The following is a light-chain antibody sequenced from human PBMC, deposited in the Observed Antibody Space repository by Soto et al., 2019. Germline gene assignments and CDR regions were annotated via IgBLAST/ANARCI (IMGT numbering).Light chain of an antibody. Sequence: EIVLTQSPGTLSLSPGERATLSCRASQSVSSSDLAWYQQKPGQAPRLLIYGASGMATGIPDRFSGSGSGTDFTLTISRLEPEDFAVYYCQQYGSSPLFTFGPGTKVDIK. CDR3: QQYGSSPLFT. CDR2: GAS. CDR1: QSVSSSD. V-gene: IGKV3-20*01. J-gene: IGKJ3*01.